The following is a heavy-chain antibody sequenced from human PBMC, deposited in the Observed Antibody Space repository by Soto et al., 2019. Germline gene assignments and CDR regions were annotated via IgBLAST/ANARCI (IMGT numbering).Heavy chain of an antibody. CDR3: VFGDCTSSSCSYYFYGLDV. CDR1: GGNFRRYA. V-gene: IGHV1-69*13. J-gene: IGHJ6*02. D-gene: IGHD2-2*01. Sequence: SVKVSCKASGGNFRRYAISWVRQAPGQGLEWMGGILPIFGSPSHAQKFRDRVTITADESTSTAYLELTSLTSEDTAIYYCVFGDCTSSSCSYYFYGLDVWGQGTTVTVS. CDR2: ILPIFGSP.